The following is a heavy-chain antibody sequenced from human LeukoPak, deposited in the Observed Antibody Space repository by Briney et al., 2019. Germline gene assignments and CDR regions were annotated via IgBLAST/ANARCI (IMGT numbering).Heavy chain of an antibody. V-gene: IGHV3-74*03. CDR1: GLTLSNFW. CDR2: MNYDGSST. CDR3: ARETTVIREWYFDL. J-gene: IGHJ2*01. D-gene: IGHD4-17*01. Sequence: GGSLRLSCAASGLTLSNFWMHWVRQAPGKGLVWVSRMNYDGSSTTYADSVKGRFTISRDNAKNTLYLQMNSLRAEDTAVYYCARETTVIREWYFDLWGCGTLVTVAS.